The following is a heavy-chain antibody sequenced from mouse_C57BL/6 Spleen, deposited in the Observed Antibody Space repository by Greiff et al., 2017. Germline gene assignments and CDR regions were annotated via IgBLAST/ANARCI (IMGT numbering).Heavy chain of an antibody. CDR2: ISGGGGNT. CDR1: GFTFSSYT. Sequence: EVKVVESGGGLVKPGGSLKLSCAASGFTFSSYTMSWVRQTPEKRLEWVATISGGGGNTYYPDSVKGRFTISRDNAKNTLYLQMSSLRSEDTALYYCARGGPYYSFFDYWGQGTTLTVSS. CDR3: ARGGPYYSFFDY. V-gene: IGHV5-9*01. J-gene: IGHJ2*01. D-gene: IGHD2-12*01.